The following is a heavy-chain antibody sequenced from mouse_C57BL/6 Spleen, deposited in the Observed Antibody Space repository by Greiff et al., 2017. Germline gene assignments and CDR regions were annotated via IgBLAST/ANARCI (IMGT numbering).Heavy chain of an antibody. CDR1: GYTFTDYY. CDR3: ASYWDYGGSSYALEC. CDR2: LYPGSGNA. D-gene: IGHD1-1*01. V-gene: IGHV1-76*01. J-gene: IGHJ4*01. Sequence: QVQLQQPGAELVRPGASVKLSCKASGYTFTDYYINWVKQRPGQGLEWIARLYPGSGNAFSNEKFKGKATLTAEDSSHTAYMQLCSLTSEDSAVYFCASYWDYGGSSYALECWGQGT.